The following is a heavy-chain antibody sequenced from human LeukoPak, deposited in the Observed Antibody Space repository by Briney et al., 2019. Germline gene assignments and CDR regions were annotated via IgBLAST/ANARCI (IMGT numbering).Heavy chain of an antibody. CDR3: ARAGGTYYYESSGYYYQNWFDS. V-gene: IGHV1-2*06. Sequence: ASVKVSCKASGYRFSDYYMHWVRQAPGQGLEWMGRINSNSGGTGFAEKFRGRVSMTRDTSISTAYMELSRLTSDDTAVYYCARAGGTYYYESSGYYYQNWFDSWGQGTLVTVSS. CDR2: INSNSGGT. CDR1: GYRFSDYY. J-gene: IGHJ5*01. D-gene: IGHD3-22*01.